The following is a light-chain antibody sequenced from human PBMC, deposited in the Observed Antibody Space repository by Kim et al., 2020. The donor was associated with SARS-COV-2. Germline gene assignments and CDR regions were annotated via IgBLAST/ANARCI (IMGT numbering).Light chain of an antibody. CDR3: GSYTRSSTSV. Sequence: GQSITISCTGTSNDVGSYNYVSWYQQKPGEAPKLMISDVTKRPSGVPDRFSGSKSGNTASLTISGLQPEDDADYYCGSYTRSSTSVFGTGTKVTVL. V-gene: IGLV2-14*04. CDR1: SNDVGSYNY. J-gene: IGLJ1*01. CDR2: DVT.